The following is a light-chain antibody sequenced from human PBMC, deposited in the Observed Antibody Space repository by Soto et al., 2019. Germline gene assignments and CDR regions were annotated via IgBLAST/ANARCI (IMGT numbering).Light chain of an antibody. Sequence: EVELTHSTATLCLAGGESRSRWSRASQSIRNYLTWYQQKPGQAPRLLIYDASNRATGIPARFSASGSGPDFILSVRSLEPEASGVYFCQQRHDWINFRGGTKVDIK. J-gene: IGKJ4*01. CDR1: QSIRNY. CDR3: QQRHDWIN. CDR2: DAS. V-gene: IGKV3-11*01.